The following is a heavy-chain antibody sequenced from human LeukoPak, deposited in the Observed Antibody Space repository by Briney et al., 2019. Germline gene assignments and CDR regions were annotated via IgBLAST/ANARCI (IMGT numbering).Heavy chain of an antibody. J-gene: IGHJ4*02. CDR3: ARRYISIWYLDY. CDR2: ISTSNYT. D-gene: IGHD6-13*01. V-gene: IGHV3-11*06. CDR1: GFTFSDYY. Sequence: GGPLRLSCAASGFTFSDYYMTWIRRAPGKGLEWVSYISTSNYTNYADSVKGRFTISRDNAKHSLYLQMNSLTAEDTAVYYCARRYISIWYLDYWGQGTLVTVSS.